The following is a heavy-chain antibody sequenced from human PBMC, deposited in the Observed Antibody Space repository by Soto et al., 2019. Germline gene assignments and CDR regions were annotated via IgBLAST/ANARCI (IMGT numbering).Heavy chain of an antibody. J-gene: IGHJ3*02. D-gene: IGHD6-19*01. Sequence: PSETLSLTCTVSGGSISSSSYYWGWIRQPPGKGLEWIGSIYYSGSTYYNPSLKSRVTISVDTSKNQFSLKLSSVTAADTAVYYCARSIAVAADAFDIWGQGTMVTVS. CDR1: GGSISSSSYY. CDR3: ARSIAVAADAFDI. V-gene: IGHV4-39*01. CDR2: IYYSGST.